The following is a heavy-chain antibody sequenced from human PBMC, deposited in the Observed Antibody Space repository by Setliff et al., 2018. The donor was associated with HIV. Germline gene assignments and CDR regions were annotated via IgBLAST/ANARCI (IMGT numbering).Heavy chain of an antibody. D-gene: IGHD3-22*01. Sequence: ASVKVSCKASGYTFSSYEISWVRQAPGQGLEWMGRISTSNGYTNYAQKLQGRVTVTTDTSTSTAYMELRGLRSDDTAVYYCARDPRHYYDTTGYSPYNWFDPWGQGTLVTVSS. CDR3: ARDPRHYYDTTGYSPYNWFDP. V-gene: IGHV1-18*01. CDR2: ISTSNGYT. CDR1: GYTFSSYE. J-gene: IGHJ5*02.